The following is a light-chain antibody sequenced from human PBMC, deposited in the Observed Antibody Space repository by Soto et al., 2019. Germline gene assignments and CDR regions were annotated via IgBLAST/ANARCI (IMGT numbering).Light chain of an antibody. Sequence: QSVLTQPASVSGSPGQSITISCTGTSSDVGGYNYVSWYQQHPGKAPKLMIYAVSNRTSGVSTRFSGSKSGNTASLTISGLQAEDEADYHCSSYTTSSTLLYVFGTGTKVTVL. CDR1: SSDVGGYNY. V-gene: IGLV2-14*01. CDR2: AVS. J-gene: IGLJ1*01. CDR3: SSYTTSSTLLYV.